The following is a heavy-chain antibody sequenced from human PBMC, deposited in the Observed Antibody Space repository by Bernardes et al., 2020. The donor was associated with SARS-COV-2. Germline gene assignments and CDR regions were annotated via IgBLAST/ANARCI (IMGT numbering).Heavy chain of an antibody. D-gene: IGHD6-13*01. J-gene: IGHJ5*02. CDR2: INSDGSST. CDR3: ASARAAYSSSWYFSSPGQNWFDP. CDR1: GFTFSRYW. V-gene: IGHV3-74*01. Sequence: GGSLRLSCAASGFTFSRYWMHWVRQAPGKGLVWVSRINSDGSSTSYADSVKGRFTISRDNAKNTLYLQMNSLRAEDTAVYYCASARAAYSSSWYFSSPGQNWFDPWGQGTLVTVSS.